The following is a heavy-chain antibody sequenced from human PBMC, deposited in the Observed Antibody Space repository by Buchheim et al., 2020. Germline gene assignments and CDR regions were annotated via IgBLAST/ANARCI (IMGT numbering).Heavy chain of an antibody. Sequence: EVQLVESGGALVQPGGSLRLSCAASGFTFSSYSMSWVRQAPGKGLEWVSYITSSSSTIYHADSVTGRFTISRDNAQNLLYLQMNSLRGEDTAVYYCASGWGLDVWGQGTT. D-gene: IGHD3-10*01. CDR2: ITSSSSTI. V-gene: IGHV3-48*01. J-gene: IGHJ6*02. CDR1: GFTFSSYS. CDR3: ASGWGLDV.